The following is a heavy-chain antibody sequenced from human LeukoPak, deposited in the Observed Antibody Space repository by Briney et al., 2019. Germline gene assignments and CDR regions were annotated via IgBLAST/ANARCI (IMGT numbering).Heavy chain of an antibody. Sequence: GGSLRLSCTGSGFTFSNYVMSWVRQAPGKRLEWVSGISDSGDDTDYADSVKGRFTISSDNSKNTLFLQMNILRVEDTAVYYCVKGGGGGGWYWSPGGQETRVPV. CDR3: VKGGGGGGWYWSP. D-gene: IGHD6-19*01. V-gene: IGHV3-23*01. J-gene: IGHJ5*02. CDR1: GFTFSNYV. CDR2: ISDSGDDT.